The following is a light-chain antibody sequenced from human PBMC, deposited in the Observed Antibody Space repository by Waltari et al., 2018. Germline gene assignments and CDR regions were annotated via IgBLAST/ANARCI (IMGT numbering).Light chain of an antibody. Sequence: QSVLTQPPSASGPPGQRVTISCSGSSSNIGSNTVTWYQQLPGTAPKLLVYSNNHRPSGVPDRFSGSKSGTSASLAISGLQSEDEADYYCSAWDDSLNGHVVFGGGTKLTVL. V-gene: IGLV1-44*01. CDR1: SSNIGSNT. CDR3: SAWDDSLNGHVV. J-gene: IGLJ2*01. CDR2: SNN.